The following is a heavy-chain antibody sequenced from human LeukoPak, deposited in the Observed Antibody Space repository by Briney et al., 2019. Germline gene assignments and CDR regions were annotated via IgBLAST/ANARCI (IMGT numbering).Heavy chain of an antibody. CDR1: GFTFSSYA. J-gene: IGHJ4*02. CDR2: ISGSGGST. D-gene: IGHD6-19*01. V-gene: IGHV3-23*01. Sequence: GGSLRLSCAASGFTFSSYAMSWVRQAPGKGLEWVSAISGSGGSTYYADSVKGRFTISRDNSKNTLYLQMNSLRGDDTAVYYCAKDIRQQWLANYLNYWGQGTLVTVSS. CDR3: AKDIRQQWLANYLNY.